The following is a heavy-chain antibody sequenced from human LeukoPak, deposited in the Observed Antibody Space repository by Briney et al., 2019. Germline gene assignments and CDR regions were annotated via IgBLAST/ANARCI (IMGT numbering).Heavy chain of an antibody. CDR3: AKQVGSAGSGAFDI. D-gene: IGHD6-13*01. CDR2: ISYDGSNK. Sequence: GRSLRLSCAASGFTFSSYGMHWVRQAPGKGLEWVAVISYDGSNKYYADSVKGRFTISRDNSKNTLYLQMNSLRAEDTAVYYCAKQVGSAGSGAFDIWGQGTMVTVSS. J-gene: IGHJ3*02. V-gene: IGHV3-30*18. CDR1: GFTFSSYG.